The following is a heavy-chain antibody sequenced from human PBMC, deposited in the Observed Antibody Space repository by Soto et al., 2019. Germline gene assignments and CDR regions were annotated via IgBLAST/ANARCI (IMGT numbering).Heavy chain of an antibody. D-gene: IGHD1-1*01. CDR2: ISAHNGNT. J-gene: IGHJ4*02. Sequence: QVHLVQSGAEVKKPGASVKVSCKASGYTFTSYGITWVRQAPGQGLEWMGWISAHNGNTDYAQKLQGRVIATRDTSTSRAYMELRGLRSDDTAVYYCARGRYGDYWGQGALVTVSS. CDR1: GYTFTSYG. V-gene: IGHV1-18*01. CDR3: ARGRYGDY.